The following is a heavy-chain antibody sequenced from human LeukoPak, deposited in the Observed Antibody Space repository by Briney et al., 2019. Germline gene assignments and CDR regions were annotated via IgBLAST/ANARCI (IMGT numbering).Heavy chain of an antibody. V-gene: IGHV3-33*08. Sequence: GGSLRLSCAASGFTFDDYGLHWVRQAPGKGLEWVAVIWYDGINKFHADSVRGRFTISRDNSKNTVYLQMNSLRAEDTAVYYCTRGRKSGIAAFDYWGQGTLVTVSS. CDR1: GFTFDDYG. CDR3: TRGRKSGIAAFDY. D-gene: IGHD6-13*01. CDR2: IWYDGINK. J-gene: IGHJ4*02.